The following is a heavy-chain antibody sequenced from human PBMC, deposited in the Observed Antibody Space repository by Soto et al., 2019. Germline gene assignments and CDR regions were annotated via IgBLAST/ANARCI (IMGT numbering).Heavy chain of an antibody. V-gene: IGHV5-51*01. J-gene: IGHJ4*02. CDR2: IYPGDSDT. CDR1: GCSFTSYW. D-gene: IGHD6-19*01. Sequence: GESLKISCKGSGCSFTSYWIGWVRQMPGKGLERMGIIYPGDSDTRYSPSFQGQVTISADKSITTTYLQWSSLKASDTAIYYCARLFDTSGWYDYWGQGTLVTV. CDR3: ARLFDTSGWYDY.